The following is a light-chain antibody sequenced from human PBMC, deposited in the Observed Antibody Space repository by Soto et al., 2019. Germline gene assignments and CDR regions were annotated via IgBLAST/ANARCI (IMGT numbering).Light chain of an antibody. CDR2: GAF. CDR1: QSVSSRS. CDR3: QQYNDWPLT. Sequence: EIVLTQSPGTLSLSPGERATLSCRASQSVSSRSLAWYQQKPGQAPSLLIYGAFTRATGIPARFSGTGSGTEFTLTISSLQSEDFALYYCQQYNDWPLTFGQGTKVDIK. V-gene: IGKV3-15*01. J-gene: IGKJ1*01.